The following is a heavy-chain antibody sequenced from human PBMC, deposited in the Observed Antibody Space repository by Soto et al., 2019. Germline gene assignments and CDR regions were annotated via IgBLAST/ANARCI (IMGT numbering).Heavy chain of an antibody. V-gene: IGHV4-39*01. Sequence: PSETLSLTCTVSGGSISSSDFYWGWLRQTPGKGLEFIGSMYYSGTTYYKPSLKSRVTISVDTSKNQFTLKLISVTAEEKAVYYCAVVDSTGNWFDPWGEGALVTVSS. J-gene: IGHJ5*02. CDR1: GGSISSSDFY. D-gene: IGHD6-25*01. CDR2: MYYSGTT. CDR3: AVVDSTGNWFDP.